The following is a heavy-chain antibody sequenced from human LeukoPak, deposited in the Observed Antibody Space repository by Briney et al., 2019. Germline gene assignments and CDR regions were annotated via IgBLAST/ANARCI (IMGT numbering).Heavy chain of an antibody. CDR1: GGSISSYY. J-gene: IGHJ4*02. CDR3: ARDCSSTSCPGGY. D-gene: IGHD2-2*01. V-gene: IGHV4-59*12. CDR2: IYYSGST. Sequence: PSETLSLTCTVSGGSISSYYWSWIRQPPGKGLEWIGYIYYSGSTNYNPSLKSRVTISVDTSKNQFSLKLSSVTAADTAVYYCARDCSSTSCPGGYWGQGTLVTVSS.